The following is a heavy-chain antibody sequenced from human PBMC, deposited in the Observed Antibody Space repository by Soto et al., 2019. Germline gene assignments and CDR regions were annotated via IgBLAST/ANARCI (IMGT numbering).Heavy chain of an antibody. V-gene: IGHV1-69*12. Sequence: QVQLVQSGAEVKKPGSSVKVSCKASGGTFSSYAISWVRQAPGQGLEWMGGIIPISGTANYAQKFQGRVTITAAESTRTAYMELSSLRTEDTAVYYCARPRDSSGYILQHWGKGTLLSVSS. CDR2: IIPISGTA. CDR3: ARPRDSSGYILQH. CDR1: GGTFSSYA. D-gene: IGHD3-22*01. J-gene: IGHJ1*01.